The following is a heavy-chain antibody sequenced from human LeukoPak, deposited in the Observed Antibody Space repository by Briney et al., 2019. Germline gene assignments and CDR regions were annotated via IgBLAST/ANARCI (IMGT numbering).Heavy chain of an antibody. V-gene: IGHV1-69*05. CDR3: ASSAAVAGTRFYYYYMDV. CDR1: GGTFSSYA. J-gene: IGHJ6*03. Sequence: SVKVSCKASGGTFSSYAISWVRQAPGQGLEWMGRIIPIFGTANYAQKFQGRVTITTDESTSTAYMELSSLRSEDTAVYYCASSAAVAGTRFYYYYMDVWGKGTTVTVSS. CDR2: IIPIFGTA. D-gene: IGHD6-19*01.